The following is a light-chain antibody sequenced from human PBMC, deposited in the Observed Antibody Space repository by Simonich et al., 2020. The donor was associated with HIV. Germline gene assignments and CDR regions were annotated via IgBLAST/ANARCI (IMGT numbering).Light chain of an antibody. V-gene: IGKV4-1*01. CDR1: RNFLYNSNNKNY. CDR3: QQYYTTPPT. J-gene: IGKJ1*01. Sequence: DIVMTQSPDSLAVSLGERATINRKSSRNFLYNSNNKNYVAWDQKKPGQPPNLLIYWASTRESGVPAPFRASGSGTDFTLTISSLQAEDVAVYYCQQYYTTPPTFGKGTKLEIK. CDR2: WAS.